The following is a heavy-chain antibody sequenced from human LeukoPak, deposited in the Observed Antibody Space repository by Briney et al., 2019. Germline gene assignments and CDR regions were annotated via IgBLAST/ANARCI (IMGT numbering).Heavy chain of an antibody. J-gene: IGHJ3*02. V-gene: IGHV1-18*04. CDR1: GYTFTSYG. Sequence: ASVKVSCKASGYTFTSYGISWVRQAPGQGLEWMGWISAYNGNTNYAQKLQGRVTMTTDTSTSTAYMELRSLRSDDTAVYYCAREYVAVPAAIGAFDIWGQGTMVIVSS. D-gene: IGHD2-2*01. CDR2: ISAYNGNT. CDR3: AREYVAVPAAIGAFDI.